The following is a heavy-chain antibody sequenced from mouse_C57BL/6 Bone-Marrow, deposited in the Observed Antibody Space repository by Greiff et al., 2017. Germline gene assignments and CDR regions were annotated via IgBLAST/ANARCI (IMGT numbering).Heavy chain of an antibody. V-gene: IGHV1-64*01. CDR3: AREYYGLAY. CDR1: GYTFTSYW. Sequence: QVQLKQSGAELVKPGASVKLSCKASGYTFTSYWMHWVKQRPGQGLEWIGMIHPNSGSTNYNEKFKSKATLTVDKSSSTAYMQLSSLTSEDSAVYYCAREYYGLAYWGQGTLVTVSA. CDR2: IHPNSGST. J-gene: IGHJ3*01. D-gene: IGHD1-1*01.